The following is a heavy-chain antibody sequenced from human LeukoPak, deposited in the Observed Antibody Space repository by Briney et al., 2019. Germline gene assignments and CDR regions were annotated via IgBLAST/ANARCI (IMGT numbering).Heavy chain of an antibody. J-gene: IGHJ4*02. CDR2: IYYSGST. V-gene: IGHV4-39*01. CDR1: GGSISSSSYY. D-gene: IGHD1-7*01. CDR3: ARNWNYETH. Sequence: KPSETLSLTCTVSGGSISSSSYYWGWIRQPPGKGLEWIGSIYYSGSTYYNPSLKSRVTISVDTSKNQFSLKLSSMTAADTAVYYCARNWNYETHWGQGTLVTVSS.